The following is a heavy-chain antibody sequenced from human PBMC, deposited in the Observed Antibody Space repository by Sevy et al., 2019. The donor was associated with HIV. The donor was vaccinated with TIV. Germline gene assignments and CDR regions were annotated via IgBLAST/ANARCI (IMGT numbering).Heavy chain of an antibody. Sequence: ASVKVSCKASGYTFTSYYMNWVRQAPGQGLEWMGIVNPSGGSTSYAQKFQGRVTMTRDTSTSTVYMELSRLRSEDTAVYYCARVWAGEYSSSFTNDYWGQGTLVTVSS. V-gene: IGHV1-46*01. D-gene: IGHD6-6*01. CDR1: GYTFTSYY. CDR3: ARVWAGEYSSSFTNDY. J-gene: IGHJ4*02. CDR2: VNPSGGST.